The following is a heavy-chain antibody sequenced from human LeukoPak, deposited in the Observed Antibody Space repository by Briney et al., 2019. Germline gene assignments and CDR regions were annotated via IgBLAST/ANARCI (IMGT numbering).Heavy chain of an antibody. CDR1: GFTFSSYG. CDR3: ARDSPPYSTPIFGFDP. CDR2: IWYDGSNK. J-gene: IGHJ5*02. Sequence: PGGSLRLSCAASGFTFSSYGMHWVRQAPGKGLEWVAVIWYDGSNKYYADSVKGRFTISRDNSKNTLYLQMNSLRAEDTAVYYCARDSPPYSTPIFGFDPWGQGTLVTVSS. D-gene: IGHD6-13*01. V-gene: IGHV3-33*01.